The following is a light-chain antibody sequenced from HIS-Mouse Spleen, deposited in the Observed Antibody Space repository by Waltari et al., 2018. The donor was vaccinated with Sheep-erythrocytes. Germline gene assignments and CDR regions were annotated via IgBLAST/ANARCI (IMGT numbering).Light chain of an antibody. Sequence: QSALTQPRSVSGSPGQSVTISCPGTSSDVGGYNYVSWYQQHPGKAPKLMIYDVSKRPSGVPDRFSGSNSGNTATLTISGTQAMDEADYYCQAWDSSTYVFGTGTKVTVL. V-gene: IGLV2-11*01. CDR3: QAWDSSTYV. CDR2: DVS. J-gene: IGLJ1*01. CDR1: SSDVGGYNY.